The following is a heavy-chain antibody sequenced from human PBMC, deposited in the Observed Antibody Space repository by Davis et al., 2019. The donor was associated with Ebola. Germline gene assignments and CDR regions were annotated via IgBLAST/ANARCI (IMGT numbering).Heavy chain of an antibody. D-gene: IGHD1-26*01. J-gene: IGHJ4*02. CDR3: AREWEGFDY. CDR1: GFTFSSYS. CDR2: ISHDGSNK. Sequence: GGSLRLSCAASGFTFSSYSMNWVRQAPGKGLEWVAVISHDGSNKYYADSVKGRFTISRDNAKNTLYLQMNSLRAEDTAVYYCAREWEGFDYWGQGTLVTVSS. V-gene: IGHV3-30*03.